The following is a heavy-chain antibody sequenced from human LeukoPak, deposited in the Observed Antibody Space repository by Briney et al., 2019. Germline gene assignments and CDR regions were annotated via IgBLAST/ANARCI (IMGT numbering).Heavy chain of an antibody. V-gene: IGHV3-7*01. J-gene: IGHJ6*02. CDR2: IKQDGSEK. D-gene: IGHD3-3*01. Sequence: GGSLRLSCAASGFTFSSYWMSWVRQAPGRGLEWVANIKQDGSEKYYVDSVKGRFTISRDNAKNSLYLQMNSLRAEDTAVYYCASFVENSPYYYYGMDVWGQGTTVTVSS. CDR3: ASFVENSPYYYYGMDV. CDR1: GFTFSSYW.